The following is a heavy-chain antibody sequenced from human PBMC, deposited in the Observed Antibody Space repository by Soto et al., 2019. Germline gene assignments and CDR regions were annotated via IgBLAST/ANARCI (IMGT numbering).Heavy chain of an antibody. CDR3: ARVGYGYSSSWYYYYYGMDV. V-gene: IGHV4-34*01. CDR2: INHSGST. CDR1: GGSFSGYY. D-gene: IGHD6-13*01. J-gene: IGHJ6*02. Sequence: PSETLSLTCAVYGGSFSGYYWSWIRQPPGKGLEWIGEINHSGSTNYNPSLKSRVTISVDTSKNQFSLKLSSVTAADTAVYYFARVGYGYSSSWYYYYYGMDVWGQGTTVTVSS.